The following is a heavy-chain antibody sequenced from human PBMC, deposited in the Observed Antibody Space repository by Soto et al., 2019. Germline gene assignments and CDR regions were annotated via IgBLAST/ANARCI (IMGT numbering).Heavy chain of an antibody. CDR2: IYYSGST. CDR1: CGSISSSSYY. J-gene: IGHJ4*02. D-gene: IGHD5-18*01. V-gene: IGHV4-39*01. Sequence: FETLSLTCTVSCGSISSSSYYWGWIRQPPGKGLEWIGSIYYSGSTYYNPSLKSRVTISVDTSKNQFSLKLSSVTAADTAVYYCARHRGYSYGYYYFDYWGQGTLVPVSP. CDR3: ARHRGYSYGYYYFDY.